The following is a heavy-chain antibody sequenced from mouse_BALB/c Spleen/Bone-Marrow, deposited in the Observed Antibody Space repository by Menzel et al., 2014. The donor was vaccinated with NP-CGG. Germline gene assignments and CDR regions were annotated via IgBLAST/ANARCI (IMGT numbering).Heavy chain of an antibody. Sequence: VQVVESGAELARPGASVKLSCKTSGYTFTTYWMQRVKQRPGQGLEWIGAIYPGEGDTRYTQKFKGKATLTADKSSSTAYMQLNNLTSEDSAVYYCSREPSNWGYYWGQGTTLTVSS. CDR1: GYTFTTYW. CDR2: IYPGEGDT. J-gene: IGHJ2*01. CDR3: SREPSNWGYY. V-gene: IGHV1-87*01.